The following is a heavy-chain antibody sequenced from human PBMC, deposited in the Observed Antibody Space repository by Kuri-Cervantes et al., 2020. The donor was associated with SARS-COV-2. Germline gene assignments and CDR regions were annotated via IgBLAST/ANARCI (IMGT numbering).Heavy chain of an antibody. CDR3: ARDCYDFNNGYYTGQFAY. D-gene: IGHD3-3*01. J-gene: IGHJ4*02. CDR1: GFTFSSYS. V-gene: IGHV3-21*01. CDR2: ISNSGSYI. Sequence: GGSLRLSCAVSGFTFSSYSMSWVRQAPGKGLERVSSISNSGSYIYYADSVRGRFTISRDNAKNSLYLQMNSLRAEDTAVYYCARDCYDFNNGYYTGQFAYWGQGTLVTVSS.